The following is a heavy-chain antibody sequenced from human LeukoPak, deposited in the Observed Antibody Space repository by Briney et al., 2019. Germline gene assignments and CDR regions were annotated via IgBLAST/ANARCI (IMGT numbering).Heavy chain of an antibody. D-gene: IGHD4/OR15-4a*01. CDR3: ARGYSANSGSFDY. J-gene: IGHJ4*02. V-gene: IGHV3-33*01. Sequence: PGSSLRLSCAASGFTFSDYGMHWVRQAPGKGLEWVTVIWYDGSNKYYADSVKGRFTISRDNSKNTVYLHMNSLGAEDTAVYYCARGYSANSGSFDYWGQGILVTVSS. CDR2: IWYDGSNK. CDR1: GFTFSDYG.